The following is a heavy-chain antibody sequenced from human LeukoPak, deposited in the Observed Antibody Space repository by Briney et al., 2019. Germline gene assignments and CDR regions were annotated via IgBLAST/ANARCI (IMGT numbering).Heavy chain of an antibody. Sequence: VASVKVSCKASGYTFTSYGINWVRQAPGQGLEWMGWINPNSGGTNYAQKLQGRVTMTRDTSTSTAYMELRSLRSDDTAVYYCARDGHRRYHYDSSGREDAFDIWGQGTMVTVSS. CDR2: INPNSGGT. J-gene: IGHJ3*02. CDR1: GYTFTSYG. V-gene: IGHV1-18*01. D-gene: IGHD3-22*01. CDR3: ARDGHRRYHYDSSGREDAFDI.